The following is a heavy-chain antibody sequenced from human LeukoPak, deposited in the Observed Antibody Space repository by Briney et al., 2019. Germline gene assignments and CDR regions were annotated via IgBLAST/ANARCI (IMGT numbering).Heavy chain of an antibody. J-gene: IGHJ4*02. CDR2: IYYSGST. D-gene: IGHD5-18*01. Sequence: SETLSLTCTVSGGSISSGGYYWSWIRQHPGKGLEWIGYIYYSGSTYCNPSLKSRVTISVDTSKNQFSLELSSVTAADTAVYYCARVGDTAMVYFDYWGQGTLVTVSS. V-gene: IGHV4-31*03. CDR3: ARVGDTAMVYFDY. CDR1: GGSISSGGYY.